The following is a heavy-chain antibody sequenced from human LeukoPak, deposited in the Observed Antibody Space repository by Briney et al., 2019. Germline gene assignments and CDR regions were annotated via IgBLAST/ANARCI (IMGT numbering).Heavy chain of an antibody. D-gene: IGHD4-17*01. J-gene: IGHJ3*02. Sequence: PSETLSLTCTVSGGSISSGNYYWSWIRQPAGKGLEWIGRIYPSHGTTNYNPSLKSRVTISVDTSKNQFSLKLSSVTAADTAVYYCARDQIGDYGAAFDIWGQGTMVTVSS. CDR1: GGSISSGNYY. V-gene: IGHV4-61*02. CDR3: ARDQIGDYGAAFDI. CDR2: IYPSHGTT.